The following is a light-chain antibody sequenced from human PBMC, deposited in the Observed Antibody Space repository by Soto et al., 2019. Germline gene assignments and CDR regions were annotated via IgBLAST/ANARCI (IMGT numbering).Light chain of an antibody. CDR2: DVT. V-gene: IGLV2-14*03. Sequence: QSALTQPASVSGSPGQSITISCTGTSRDIGGYNYVSWFQHHPGKAPKLMIFDVTNRPSGVSNRFSGSKSGNTASLTISGLQAEDEADYYCSSYTRSDTVLFGGGTKLTVL. CDR3: SSYTRSDTVL. CDR1: SRDIGGYNY. J-gene: IGLJ2*01.